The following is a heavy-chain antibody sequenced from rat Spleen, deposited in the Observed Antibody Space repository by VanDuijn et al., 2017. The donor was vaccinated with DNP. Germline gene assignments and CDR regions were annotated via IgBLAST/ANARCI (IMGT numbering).Heavy chain of an antibody. CDR1: GFTFSDYY. CDR2: ISYDGSST. V-gene: IGHV5-20*01. D-gene: IGHD1-9*01. Sequence: EVRLVESGGGLVQPGRSLKLSCAASGFTFSDYYMAWVRQAPTKGLEWVASISYDGSSTYYRDSVKGRFTISRDNAKSSLYLQMDSLRSEDTATYYCTTESTYYGYFDYWGQGVMVSVSS. CDR3: TTESTYYGYFDY. J-gene: IGHJ2*01.